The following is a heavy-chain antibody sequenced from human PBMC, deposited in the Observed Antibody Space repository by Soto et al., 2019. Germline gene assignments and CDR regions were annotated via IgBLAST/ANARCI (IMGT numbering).Heavy chain of an antibody. CDR3: ATERPRVGYGDYVIYWYFDL. Sequence: ASVKVSCKVSGYTLTELSMHWVRQAPGKGLEWMGGFDPEDGETIYAQKFQGRVTMTEDTSTDTAYMELSSLRSEDTAVYYCATERPRVGYGDYVIYWYFDLWGRGTLVTVSS. CDR1: GYTLTELS. D-gene: IGHD4-17*01. J-gene: IGHJ2*01. CDR2: FDPEDGET. V-gene: IGHV1-24*01.